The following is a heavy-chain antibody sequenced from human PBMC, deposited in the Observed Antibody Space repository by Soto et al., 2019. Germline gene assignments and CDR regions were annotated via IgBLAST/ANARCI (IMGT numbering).Heavy chain of an antibody. J-gene: IGHJ5*02. CDR1: GGSISRSNW. V-gene: IGHV4-4*02. CDR3: ARRGGGSMIVDYNWFDP. D-gene: IGHD3-22*01. Sequence: QVQLQESGPGLVKPSGTLSLTCAVSGGSISRSNWWSWVRQPPGKGLEWIGEIYHSGSTNYNPSLECRVTISVEKSKDQLSLRLTSVTAADTAVYYCARRGGGSMIVDYNWFDPWGQGTLVTVSS. CDR2: IYHSGST.